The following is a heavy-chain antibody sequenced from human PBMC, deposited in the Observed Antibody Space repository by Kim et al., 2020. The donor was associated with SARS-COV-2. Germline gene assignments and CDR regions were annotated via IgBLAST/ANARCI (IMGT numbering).Heavy chain of an antibody. V-gene: IGHV3-53*01. CDR1: GFTVSSNY. CDR3: SLEPDVMVRGVIEYVFDI. J-gene: IGHJ3*02. CDR2: IYSGGST. Sequence: GGSLRLSCAASGFTVSSNYMSWVRQAPGKGLEWVSVIYSGGSTYYADSVKGRFTISRDNSENTLYLQMNSLRAEDTAVYYCSLEPDVMVRGVIEYVFDIWGQGTMVTVS. D-gene: IGHD3-10*01.